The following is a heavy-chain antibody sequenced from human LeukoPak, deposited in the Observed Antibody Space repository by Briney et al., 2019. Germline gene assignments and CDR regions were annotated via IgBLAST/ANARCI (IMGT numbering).Heavy chain of an antibody. Sequence: GGSLRLSCAASGFTFSNAWMSWVRQAPGKGLEWVGRIKSKTDGGTTDYAAPVKGRFTISRDDSKNTLYLQMNSLKTEDTAVYYCTIVSLTAYYYYMDVWGKGTTVTVSS. D-gene: IGHD2-21*02. V-gene: IGHV3-15*01. CDR3: TIVSLTAYYYYMDV. CDR2: IKSKTDGGTT. CDR1: GFTFSNAW. J-gene: IGHJ6*03.